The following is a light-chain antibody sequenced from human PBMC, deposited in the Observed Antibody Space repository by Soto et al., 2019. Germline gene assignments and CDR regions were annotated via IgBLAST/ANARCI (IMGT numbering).Light chain of an antibody. V-gene: IGLV1-40*01. CDR2: GNS. J-gene: IGLJ1*01. CDR3: QSYDSSLSAYV. Sequence: QSVLAQPPSVSGAPGRKVTFSCPGSSSTSGAGYDLHWYQQLPGTAPKLLLYGNSNRPSGVPDRFSGSKSGTSASLAITGLQAEDEADYYCQSYDSSLSAYVFGTGTKVTVL. CDR1: SSTSGAGYD.